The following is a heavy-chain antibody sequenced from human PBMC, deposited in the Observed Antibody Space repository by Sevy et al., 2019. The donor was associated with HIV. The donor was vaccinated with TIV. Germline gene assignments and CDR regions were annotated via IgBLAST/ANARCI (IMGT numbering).Heavy chain of an antibody. V-gene: IGHV3-66*01. J-gene: IGHJ4*02. CDR2: IYSDGST. CDR3: ARGKSGYGYGLDY. Sequence: PRGSLRLSCAASGFPVSSNYMSWVRQAPGKGLEWVSVIYSDGSTYHADSVKGRFTISRDNSKNTLYLQMNSLRVEDTAVYYCARGKSGYGYGLDYWGQGTLVTVSS. D-gene: IGHD5-18*01. CDR1: GFPVSSNY.